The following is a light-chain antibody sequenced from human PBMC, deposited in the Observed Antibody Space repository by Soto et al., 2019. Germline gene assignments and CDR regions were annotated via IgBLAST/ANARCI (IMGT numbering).Light chain of an antibody. Sequence: QSALTQAASVSGSPGQSITFSCTGTSSDIGAYNYVSWYQHHPGKAPKLLIYDVTDRPSGVSDRFSGSKSGTTASLTISGLQAVDEADYFCSSYTTINTVVVFGGGTKLTVL. CDR2: DVT. CDR1: SSDIGAYNY. CDR3: SSYTTINTVVV. J-gene: IGLJ3*02. V-gene: IGLV2-14*03.